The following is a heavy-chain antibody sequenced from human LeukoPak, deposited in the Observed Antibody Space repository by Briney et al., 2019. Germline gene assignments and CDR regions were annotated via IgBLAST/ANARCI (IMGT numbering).Heavy chain of an antibody. CDR3: ARDSLLWFGELYDL. CDR2: INPNSGGT. V-gene: IGHV1-2*06. CDR1: GYTFTGYY. J-gene: IGHJ4*02. Sequence: EASVKVSCKASGYTFTGYYMHWVRQAPGQGLEWMGRINPNSGGTNYAQKFQGRVTMTRDTSISTAYMELSRLRSDDAAVYYCARDSLLWFGELYDLGGEGTRVSVSS. D-gene: IGHD3-10*01.